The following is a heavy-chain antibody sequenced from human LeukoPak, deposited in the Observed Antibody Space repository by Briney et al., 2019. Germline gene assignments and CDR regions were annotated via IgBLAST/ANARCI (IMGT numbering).Heavy chain of an antibody. D-gene: IGHD2-8*01. V-gene: IGHV4-31*02. J-gene: IGHJ5*02. CDR3: ATSRMLRNWFDP. CDR2: IYYSGST. Sequence: WLRYIYYSGSTYYNPSLKSRVTISVDTSKNQFSLKLSSVTAADTAVYYCATSRMLRNWFDPWGQGTLVTVSS.